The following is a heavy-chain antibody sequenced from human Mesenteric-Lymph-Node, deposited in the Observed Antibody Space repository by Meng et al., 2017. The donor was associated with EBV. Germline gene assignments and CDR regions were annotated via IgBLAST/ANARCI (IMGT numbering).Heavy chain of an antibody. CDR3: ASHRYCSSTSCSWFDP. CDR1: GCSTSHSNV. J-gene: IGHJ5*02. V-gene: IGHV4-4*03. Sequence: QLHVQASCHSMLNPPGTLSLTRSVSGCSTSHSNVWRWVRQPPGKGLDLIGEIYHSGSTNYNPSLKSRVTKSVDKSKNQFSLKLSSVTAADTAVYYCASHRYCSSTSCSWFDPWGQGTLVTVSS. CDR2: IYHSGST. D-gene: IGHD2-2*01.